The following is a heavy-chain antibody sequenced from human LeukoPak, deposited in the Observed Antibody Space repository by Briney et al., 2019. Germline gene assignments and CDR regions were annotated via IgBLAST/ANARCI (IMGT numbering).Heavy chain of an antibody. D-gene: IGHD2-15*01. J-gene: IGHJ4*02. CDR1: GYTFTSYG. V-gene: IGHV1-18*01. CDR3: ARDLDCGGGSCYSGNY. Sequence: ASVKVSCKASGYTFTSYGISWVRQAPGQGLEWMGWISAYNGNTNYAQKLQGRVTMTTDTSTSTAYMELRSLRSDDTAVYYCARDLDCGGGSCYSGNYWGQGTLVTVSS. CDR2: ISAYNGNT.